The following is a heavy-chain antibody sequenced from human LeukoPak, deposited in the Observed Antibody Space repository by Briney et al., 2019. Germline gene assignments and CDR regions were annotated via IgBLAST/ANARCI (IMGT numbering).Heavy chain of an antibody. CDR1: EFTVSRNY. CDR2: IFSNGDT. J-gene: IGHJ4*02. V-gene: IGHV3-66*03. Sequence: GGSLRLSCTASEFTVSRNYMLWVRQAPGKGLEWVSLIFSNGDTHYADSVKGRFTISRDNSKNTLYLQMNSLRAEDTALYYCAKDATRPTSGAPGYWGQGTLVTVSS. CDR3: AKDATRPTSGAPGY. D-gene: IGHD6-6*01.